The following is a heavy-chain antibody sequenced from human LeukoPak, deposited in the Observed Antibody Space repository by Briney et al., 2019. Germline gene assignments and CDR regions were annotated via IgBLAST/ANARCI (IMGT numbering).Heavy chain of an antibody. Sequence: GESLQISCKASGYSFTTYWIGWVRQMPGKGLEWMGIISPGDSDTTYSPSFQGQVTISADKSISTAYLQWSSLKASETAMYYCARGGNADFDYWGQGTLVTVSS. CDR1: GYSFTTYW. J-gene: IGHJ4*02. CDR2: ISPGDSDT. D-gene: IGHD4-23*01. CDR3: ARGGNADFDY. V-gene: IGHV5-51*01.